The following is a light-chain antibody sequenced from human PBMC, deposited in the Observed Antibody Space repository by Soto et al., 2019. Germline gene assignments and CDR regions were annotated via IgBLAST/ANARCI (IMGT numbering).Light chain of an antibody. CDR2: EVT. J-gene: IGLJ1*01. CDR3: SSYAGSNNFV. Sequence: QSALTQPPSASGSPGQSVTISCTGTGSDVGTYKYVSWYQQHPGKAPKLMIYEVTKRPSGVPDRFSGSKSGNTASLTASGLQAEDEADYYCSSYAGSNNFVFGTGTKVTVL. CDR1: GSDVGTYKY. V-gene: IGLV2-8*01.